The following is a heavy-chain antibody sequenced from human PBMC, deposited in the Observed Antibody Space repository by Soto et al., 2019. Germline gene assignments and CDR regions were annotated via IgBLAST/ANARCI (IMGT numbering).Heavy chain of an antibody. CDR1: AFTFSSYA. CDR2: VSGSGDST. D-gene: IGHD2-21*02. J-gene: IGHJ4*02. CDR3: AKGRASDCPGCTQDY. Sequence: EVQLLESGGGLAQPGGSLRLSCAASAFTFSSYAMSWVRQAPGNGLESVSAVSGSGDSTYYADSVKGRFTISRDNSKNTLYLQMNSLRAEDTAVYYCAKGRASDCPGCTQDYWGQGTLVTVSS. V-gene: IGHV3-23*01.